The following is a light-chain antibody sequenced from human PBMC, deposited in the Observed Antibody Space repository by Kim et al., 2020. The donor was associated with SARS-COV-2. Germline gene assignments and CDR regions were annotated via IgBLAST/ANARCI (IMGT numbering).Light chain of an antibody. Sequence: QSVLTQPPSASGTPGQRVTISCSGSSSNIGSNYVYWYQQRPGTAPKLLIYSNKQRPSGGPDRFSGSKSGTSASLAISGLRSEDEADYYCAAWDDSLSGRVFGRGTQLTVL. J-gene: IGLJ3*02. CDR1: SSNIGSNY. V-gene: IGLV1-47*02. CDR3: AAWDDSLSGRV. CDR2: SNK.